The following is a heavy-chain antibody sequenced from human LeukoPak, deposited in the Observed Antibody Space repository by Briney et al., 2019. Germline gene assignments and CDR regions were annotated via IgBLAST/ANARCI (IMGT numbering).Heavy chain of an antibody. J-gene: IGHJ6*03. V-gene: IGHV3-30-3*02. D-gene: IGHD3-10*01. CDR1: GFSFSSYA. Sequence: GGSLRLSCAASGFSFSSYAMHWGRQAPGKGLEWVAVISYDGSNKYYADSVKGRFSISRDNSKNTLYLQMNSPRAEAPAAYYSAKAGRGGAITMVRGVKGDYYYMDVWGKGTTVTISS. CDR3: AKAGRGGAITMVRGVKGDYYYMDV. CDR2: ISYDGSNK.